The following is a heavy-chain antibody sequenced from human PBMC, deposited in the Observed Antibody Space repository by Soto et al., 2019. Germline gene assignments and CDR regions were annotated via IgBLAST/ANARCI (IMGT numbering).Heavy chain of an antibody. CDR2: SYCSGST. D-gene: IGHD2-15*01. V-gene: IGHV4-59*01. J-gene: IGHJ5*02. CDR1: GGSIRSYD. CDR3: GRDMHGGVTHYSDP. Sequence: ETLSLTCTVCGGSIRSYDWSWIRQPPGEGLEWSGYSYCSGSTNYNSSLKSRVTISVDTSKNQFSLKLSSVTAADTAVYYCGRDMHGGVTHYSDPWGQGTLDTVSS.